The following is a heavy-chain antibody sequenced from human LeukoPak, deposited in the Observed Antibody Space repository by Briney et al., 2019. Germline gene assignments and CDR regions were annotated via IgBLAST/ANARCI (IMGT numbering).Heavy chain of an antibody. J-gene: IGHJ4*02. D-gene: IGHD2-15*01. CDR2: IYHSGST. V-gene: IGHV4-4*02. CDR1: GGSISSSNW. Sequence: SETLSLTCAVSGGSISSSNWWSWVRQPPGKGLEWIGEIYHSGSTYYNPSLKSRVTISVDSSKNQFSLRLHSLTAADTAIYYCARGRGYDPVVFYFDSWGQGTAVIVSS. CDR3: ARGRGYDPVVFYFDS.